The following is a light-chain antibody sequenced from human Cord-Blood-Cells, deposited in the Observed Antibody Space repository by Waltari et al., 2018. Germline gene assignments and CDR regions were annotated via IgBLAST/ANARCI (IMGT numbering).Light chain of an antibody. CDR2: GNS. V-gene: IGLV1-40*01. CDR1: SPNIGAGYD. J-gene: IGLJ1*01. CDR3: QSYDSSLSGYV. Sequence: VLTQRPSVPGAHGQRATTSSPGSSPNIGAGYDDNWYQQLPGTAPNLLIYGNSNRPSGVPDRFSGSKAGTSASLAITGLQAEDEADYYCQSYDSSLSGYVFGTGTKVTVL.